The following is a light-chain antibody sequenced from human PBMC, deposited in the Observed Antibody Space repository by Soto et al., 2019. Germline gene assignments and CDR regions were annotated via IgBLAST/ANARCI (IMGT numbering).Light chain of an antibody. CDR1: QDISNY. CDR3: QKYNSAPRT. J-gene: IGKJ4*01. V-gene: IGKV1-27*01. Sequence: DIQMTQSPSSLSASVGDRVTITCRASQDISNYLAWNQQKPGKVPKLLIYAASTLQSGVPSRFSGSGSGTDYTLTISSLQPEDVATYYCQKYNSAPRTFGGGTKVEIK. CDR2: AAS.